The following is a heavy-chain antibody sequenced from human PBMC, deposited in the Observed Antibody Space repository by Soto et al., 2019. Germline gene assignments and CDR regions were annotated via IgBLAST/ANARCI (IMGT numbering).Heavy chain of an antibody. CDR3: ARGGGYNRMGYFDL. J-gene: IGHJ2*01. D-gene: IGHD5-12*01. CDR1: GGTFSSYA. V-gene: IGHV1-69*13. Sequence: SVKVSCKASGGTFSSYAISWVRQAPGQGLEWMGGIIPVFGTANYAQKFQGRVTITADESTSTAYMELSSLRTEDTAVYYCARGGGYNRMGYFDLWGRGTLVTVSS. CDR2: IIPVFGTA.